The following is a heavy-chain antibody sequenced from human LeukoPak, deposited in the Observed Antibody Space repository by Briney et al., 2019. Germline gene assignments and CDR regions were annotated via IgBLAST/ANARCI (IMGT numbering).Heavy chain of an antibody. Sequence: GASVKVSCKASGYTFTSYDINWVRQATGQGLEWMGWMNPNSGNTGYAQKFQGRVTITRNTSISTAYMELSSLRSEDTAVYYCARERWEYDFWSGYYKGWFDPWGQGTLVTVSS. V-gene: IGHV1-8*03. CDR3: ARERWEYDFWSGYYKGWFDP. J-gene: IGHJ5*02. CDR1: GYTFTSYD. CDR2: MNPNSGNT. D-gene: IGHD3-3*01.